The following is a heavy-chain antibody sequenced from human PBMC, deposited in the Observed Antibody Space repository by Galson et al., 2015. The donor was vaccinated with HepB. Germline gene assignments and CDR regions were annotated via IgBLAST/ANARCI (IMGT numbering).Heavy chain of an antibody. V-gene: IGHV3-23*01. CDR2: ISGSGGST. CDR1: GFTFSSYA. CDR3: AKVPGYNWNARDFFGFDY. D-gene: IGHD1-1*01. Sequence: SLRLSCAASGFTFSSYAMSWVRQAPGKGLEWVSAISGSGGSTYYADSVKGRFTISRDNSKNTLYLQMNSLRAEDTAVYYCAKVPGYNWNARDFFGFDYWGQGTLVTVSS. J-gene: IGHJ4*02.